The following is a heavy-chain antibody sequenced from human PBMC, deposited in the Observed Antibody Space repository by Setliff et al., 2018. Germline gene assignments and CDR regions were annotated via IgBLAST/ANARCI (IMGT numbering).Heavy chain of an antibody. V-gene: IGHV3-23*01. D-gene: IGHD1-26*01. CDR1: GFTFSSYA. CDR2: ISGSGGST. J-gene: IGHJ6*02. Sequence: GGSLRLSCAASGFTFSSYAMSWVRQAPGKGLEWVSAISGSGGSTYYADSVKGRFTISRDNSKNTLYLQMNSLRSEDTAVYYCALGATADYGMDVWGQGTTVTVSS. CDR3: ALGATADYGMDV.